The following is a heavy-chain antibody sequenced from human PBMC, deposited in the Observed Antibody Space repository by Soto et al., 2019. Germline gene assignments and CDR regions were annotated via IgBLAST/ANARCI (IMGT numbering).Heavy chain of an antibody. CDR2: IIPIFGTA. V-gene: IGHV1-69*13. D-gene: IGHD3-22*01. J-gene: IGHJ4*02. CDR3: ARPARYYDSSGYYYDY. Sequence: SVKVSCKASGGTFSSYAISWVRQAPGQGLEWMGGIIPIFGTANYAQKFQGRVTITADESTSTAYMELSSLRSEDTAVYYCARPARYYDSSGYYYDYWGQGTLVTVSS. CDR1: GGTFSSYA.